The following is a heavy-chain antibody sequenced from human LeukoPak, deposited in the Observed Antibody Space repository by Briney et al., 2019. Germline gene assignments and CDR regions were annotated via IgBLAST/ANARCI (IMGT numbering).Heavy chain of an antibody. D-gene: IGHD6-6*01. CDR3: ARDSSSSLDY. J-gene: IGHJ4*02. CDR2: ISYDGSNK. CDR1: GFTFSSYA. Sequence: PGGSLRLSCAASGFTFSSYAMHWVRQAPGKELEWVAVISYDGSNKYYADSVKGRFTISRDNSKNTLYLQMNSLRAEDTAVYYCARDSSSSLDYWGQGTLVTVSS. V-gene: IGHV3-30*04.